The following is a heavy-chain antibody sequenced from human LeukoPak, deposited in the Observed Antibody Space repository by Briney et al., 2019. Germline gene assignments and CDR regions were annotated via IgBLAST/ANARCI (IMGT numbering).Heavy chain of an antibody. CDR2: TNSDGSST. Sequence: GGSLRLSCAASGFTFSTYWMHWVRQAPGKGLVWVSGTNSDGSSTTYADSVKGRFTVSRDNANNTLYLQMNSLRVEDTAVYYCARGRNYRMDVLGQGTTVTVSS. CDR1: GFTFSTYW. CDR3: ARGRNYRMDV. V-gene: IGHV3-74*01. J-gene: IGHJ6*02.